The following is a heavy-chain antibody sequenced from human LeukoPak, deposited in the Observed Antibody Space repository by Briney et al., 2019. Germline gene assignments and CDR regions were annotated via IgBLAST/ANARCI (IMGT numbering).Heavy chain of an antibody. J-gene: IGHJ6*02. CDR1: GGSISSGGYS. CDR3: ARDLILTGYYGDYYYYYGVDV. V-gene: IGHV4-30-2*01. CDR2: IYHSGST. Sequence: SETLSLTCAVSGGSISSGGYSWSWIRQPPGKGLEWIGYIYHSGSTCYNPSLKSRVTISVDRSKNQFSLKLSSVTAADTAVYYCARDLILTGYYGDYYYYYGVDVWGQGTTVTVSS. D-gene: IGHD3-9*01.